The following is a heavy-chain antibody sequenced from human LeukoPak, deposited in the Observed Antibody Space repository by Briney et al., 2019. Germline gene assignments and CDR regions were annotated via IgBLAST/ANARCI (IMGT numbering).Heavy chain of an antibody. V-gene: IGHV1-8*01. CDR1: GYTFTSYD. Sequence: ASVKVSCKASGYTFTSYDINWVRQATGQGLEWMGWMNPNSGNTGYAQKFQGRVTMTRNTSISTAYMELSSLRSEDTAVYYCGRGAPVGYYYGSGDYFDYWGQGTLVTVSS. CDR3: GRGAPVGYYYGSGDYFDY. D-gene: IGHD3-10*01. J-gene: IGHJ4*02. CDR2: MNPNSGNT.